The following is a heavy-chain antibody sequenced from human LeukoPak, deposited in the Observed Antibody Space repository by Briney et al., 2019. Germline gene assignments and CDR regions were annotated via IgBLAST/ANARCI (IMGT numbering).Heavy chain of an antibody. D-gene: IGHD1-26*01. CDR3: ARNRGGSYLKAFDI. CDR2: INPNSGGT. V-gene: IGHV1-2*02. CDR1: GYTFNSYG. J-gene: IGHJ3*02. Sequence: ASVKVSCKASGYTFNSYGISWVRQAPGQGLEWMGWINPNSGGTNYAQKFQGRVTMTRDTSISTAYMELSRLRSDDTAVYFCARNRGGSYLKAFDIWGQGTMVTVSS.